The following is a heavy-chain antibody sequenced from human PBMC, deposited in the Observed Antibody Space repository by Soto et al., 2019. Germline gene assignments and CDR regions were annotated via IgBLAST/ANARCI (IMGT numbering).Heavy chain of an antibody. CDR2: ISYDGSNK. CDR1: VFTFSSYA. J-gene: IGHJ4*02. Sequence: QVQLVESGGGLVQPGRSLRLSCAASVFTFSSYAMHLVRQAPGKGLEWWAVISYDGSNKYYADSVKGRFTISRDNSKNTLYLQMNSLRAEDTAVYYCARPNYYGSGSYYTGGAVDYWGQGTLVTVSS. D-gene: IGHD3-10*01. V-gene: IGHV3-30-3*01. CDR3: ARPNYYGSGSYYTGGAVDY.